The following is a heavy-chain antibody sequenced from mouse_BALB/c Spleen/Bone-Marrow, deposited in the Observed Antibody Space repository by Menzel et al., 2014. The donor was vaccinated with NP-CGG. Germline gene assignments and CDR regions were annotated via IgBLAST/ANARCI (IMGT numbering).Heavy chain of an antibody. D-gene: IGHD1-1*01. J-gene: IGHJ3*01. CDR2: ISTGGST. V-gene: IGHV5-6-5*01. CDR3: ARNYYGSFAC. Sequence: EVKLVESGGDLVKPGGSLKLSCAAPGFTFSNYALSWVRQTPEKRLEWVASISTGGSTYYLDSVKGRFTISRDSARNILYLQMSSLRSEDTAMYYCARNYYGSFACWGQGTLVTVSA. CDR1: GFTFSNYA.